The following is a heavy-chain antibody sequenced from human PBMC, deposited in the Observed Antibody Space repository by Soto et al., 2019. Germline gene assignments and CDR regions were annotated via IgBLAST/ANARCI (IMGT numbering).Heavy chain of an antibody. CDR3: ASEGAVRGIAY. V-gene: IGHV1-2*02. J-gene: IGHJ1*01. D-gene: IGHD2-21*01. CDR1: GYTFTDQC. Sequence: QVQLVQSGDEMKNPGASVKVSCKASGYTFTDQCLHWVRQAPGQGLEWMEFINPNSGATKYPQKFTGRLTMTRDTSISTVYIEMSRLRSDDTAVYSCASEGAVRGIAYWGQGTLVTVSS. CDR2: INPNSGAT.